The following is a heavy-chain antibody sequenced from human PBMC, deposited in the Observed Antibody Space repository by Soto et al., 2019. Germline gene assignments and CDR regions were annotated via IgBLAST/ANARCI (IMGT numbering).Heavy chain of an antibody. CDR3: ARDFEDSGHGY. D-gene: IGHD5-12*01. Sequence: QVQLQESGPGLVKPSQTLSLTCTVSGGSFSSGGYSWSWIRQNPGKGLEWIGYIYYSGSTYYNPSLKSRVTISVDTSKNQFSLKLSSVTAADTAVYYCARDFEDSGHGYWGQGTLVTVSS. J-gene: IGHJ4*02. V-gene: IGHV4-31*03. CDR2: IYYSGST. CDR1: GGSFSSGGYS.